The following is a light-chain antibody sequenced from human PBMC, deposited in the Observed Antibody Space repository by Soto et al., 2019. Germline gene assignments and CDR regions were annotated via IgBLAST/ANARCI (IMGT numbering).Light chain of an antibody. CDR1: SSDLDPYNY. Sequence: QSALTQPASVSGSPGQSITISCTPTSSDLDPYNYVSWYQPHPGKAPKLMIYEGSKRPSGVSNRFSGSKSGNTASLTISGLQAEDAADYYCCSYAGSSTPSYVFGTGTKVTVL. CDR3: CSYAGSSTPSYV. CDR2: EGS. V-gene: IGLV2-23*01. J-gene: IGLJ1*01.